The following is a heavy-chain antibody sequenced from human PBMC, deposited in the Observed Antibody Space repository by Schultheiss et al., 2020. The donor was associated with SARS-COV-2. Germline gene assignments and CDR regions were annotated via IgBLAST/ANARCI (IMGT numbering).Heavy chain of an antibody. CDR1: GYSISSGYY. Sequence: SETLSLTCTVSGYSISSGYYWGWIRQPPGKGLEWIGSIYHSGSTYYNPSLKSRVTMSVDTSKNQFSLKLSSVTAADTAVYYCARGGIIAVAGEGFDYWGQGTLVTVSS. J-gene: IGHJ4*02. CDR2: IYHSGST. V-gene: IGHV4-38-2*02. D-gene: IGHD6-19*01. CDR3: ARGGIIAVAGEGFDY.